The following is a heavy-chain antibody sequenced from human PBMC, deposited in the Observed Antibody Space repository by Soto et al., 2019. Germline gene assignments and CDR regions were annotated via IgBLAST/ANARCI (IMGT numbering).Heavy chain of an antibody. D-gene: IGHD3-10*01. J-gene: IGHJ4*02. CDR1: GFTFSNYW. CDR3: ARGYSGAARAY. CDR2: ITGDGSST. V-gene: IGHV3-74*01. Sequence: EVQLEESGGGLVQPGGSVRLSCAASGFTFSNYWMYWVRQAPGKGLVWVSRITGDGSSTAYPDSVKGRFTISRDNAKNTLYLQMNSLTVEDTAVYYCARGYSGAARAYWGQGTLVTVSS.